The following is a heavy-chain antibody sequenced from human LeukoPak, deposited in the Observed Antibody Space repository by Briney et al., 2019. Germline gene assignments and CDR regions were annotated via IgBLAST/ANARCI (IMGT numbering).Heavy chain of an antibody. J-gene: IGHJ4*02. V-gene: IGHV1-69*13. D-gene: IGHD6-13*01. CDR3: AREVRIAAAGKGYYFDY. CDR1: GGTFSSYA. CDR2: IIPIFGTA. Sequence: SVKVSCKASGGTFSSYAISWVRQAPGQGLEWMGGIIPIFGTANYAQKFQGRVTITADESTSTAYMELSSLRSEDTAVYYCAREVRIAAAGKGYYFDYWGQGTLVTVSS.